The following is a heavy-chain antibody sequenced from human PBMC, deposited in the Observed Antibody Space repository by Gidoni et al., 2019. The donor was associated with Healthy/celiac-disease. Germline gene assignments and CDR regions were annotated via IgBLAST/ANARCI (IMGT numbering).Heavy chain of an antibody. CDR1: GYTFTGYY. J-gene: IGHJ3*02. Sequence: QVQLVQSGAEVKKPGASVKVSCKASGYTFTGYYMHWVRQAPGQGLEWMGWINPNSGGTNYAQKFQGRVTMTRDTSISTAYMELSRLRSEDTAVYYCARSSLEWLSYDAFDIWGQGTMVTVSS. V-gene: IGHV1-2*02. CDR3: ARSSLEWLSYDAFDI. D-gene: IGHD3-3*01. CDR2: INPNSGGT.